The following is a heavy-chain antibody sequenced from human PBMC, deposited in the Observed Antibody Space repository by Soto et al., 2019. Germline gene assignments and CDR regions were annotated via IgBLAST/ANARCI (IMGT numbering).Heavy chain of an antibody. CDR2: ISWNSGSI. J-gene: IGHJ5*02. Sequence: SGGSLRLSCAASGFTFDDYAMHWVRQAPGKGLEWVSGISWNSGSIRYADSVKGRFTISRDNAKNSLYLQMNSLRAEDTALYYCAKDVAAAGMSWFDPWGQGTLVTVSS. D-gene: IGHD6-13*01. CDR3: AKDVAAAGMSWFDP. CDR1: GFTFDDYA. V-gene: IGHV3-9*01.